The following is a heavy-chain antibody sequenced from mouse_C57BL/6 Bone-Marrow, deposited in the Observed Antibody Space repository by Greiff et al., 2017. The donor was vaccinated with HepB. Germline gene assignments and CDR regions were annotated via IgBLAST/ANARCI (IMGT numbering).Heavy chain of an antibody. CDR3: AREEDYGSSFDY. D-gene: IGHD1-1*01. CDR1: GYTFTDYY. V-gene: IGHV1-19*01. J-gene: IGHJ2*01. CDR2: INPYNGGT. Sequence: VQLKESGPVLVKPGASVKMSCKASGYTFTDYYMNWVKQSHGKSLEWIGVINPYNGGTSYNQKFKGKATLTVDKSSSTAYMELNSLTSEDSAVYYCAREEDYGSSFDYWGQGTTLTVSS.